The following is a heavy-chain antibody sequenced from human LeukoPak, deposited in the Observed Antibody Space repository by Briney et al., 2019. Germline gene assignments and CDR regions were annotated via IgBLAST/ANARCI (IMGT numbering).Heavy chain of an antibody. CDR3: ARSRPYYYDSSGSLDY. Sequence: ASVKVSCKASGYTFTSYYMHWVRQAPGQGLEWMGIINPSGGSTSYAQKFQGRVTMTRGTSTSTVYMELSSLRSEDTAVYYCARSRPYYYDSSGSLDYWGQGTLVTVSS. V-gene: IGHV1-46*01. CDR2: INPSGGST. J-gene: IGHJ4*02. CDR1: GYTFTSYY. D-gene: IGHD3-22*01.